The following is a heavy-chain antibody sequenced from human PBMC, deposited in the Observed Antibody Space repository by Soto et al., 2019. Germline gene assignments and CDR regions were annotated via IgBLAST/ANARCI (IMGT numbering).Heavy chain of an antibody. CDR1: GYTFINYY. Sequence: QVQLVQSGAEVKKPGASVKVSCKASGYTFINYYIHWVRQAPGHGLEWMAIINPTGGSTNYAQKFQGRLPLTMDTSTTTVYMELSSLTSEDTAIYYCARHLVAGDVWGQGTLVTVSS. CDR3: ARHLVAGDV. D-gene: IGHD6-19*01. CDR2: INPTGGST. J-gene: IGHJ4*02. V-gene: IGHV1-46*01.